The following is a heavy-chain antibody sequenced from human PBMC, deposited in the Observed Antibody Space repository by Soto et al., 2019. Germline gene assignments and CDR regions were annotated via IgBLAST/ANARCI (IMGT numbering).Heavy chain of an antibody. J-gene: IGHJ6*02. CDR3: ARNGAYSSSKFGMDV. CDR1: GGTLSYNA. V-gene: IGHV1-69*01. Sequence: QVQLVQSGADVKKPGSSVKVSCKASGGTLSYNAFSWVRQAPGQGLEWMGGIVTIFGTANHAQKFQGRVTITAEESTSTAYMELRSLRSEDTAVYYCARNGAYSSSKFGMDVWGQGTTVTVS. CDR2: IVTIFGTA. D-gene: IGHD6-13*01.